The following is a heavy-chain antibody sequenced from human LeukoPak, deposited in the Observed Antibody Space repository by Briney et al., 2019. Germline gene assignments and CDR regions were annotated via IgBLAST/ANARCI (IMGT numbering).Heavy chain of an antibody. CDR2: IIPIFGTA. CDR1: GGTFGSYV. V-gene: IGHV1-69*01. J-gene: IGHJ5*02. D-gene: IGHD5-18*01. Sequence: ASVKVSCKASGGTFGSYVISWVRQAPGQGLEWMGGIIPIFGTANYAQKFQGRVTITADESTSTAYMELSSLRSEDTAVYYCARDLTAMVKFAWFDPWGQGTLVTVSS. CDR3: ARDLTAMVKFAWFDP.